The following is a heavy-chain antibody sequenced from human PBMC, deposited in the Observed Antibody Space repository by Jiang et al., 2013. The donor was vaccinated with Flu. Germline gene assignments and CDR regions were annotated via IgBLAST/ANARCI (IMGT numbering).Heavy chain of an antibody. D-gene: IGHD6-6*01. CDR2: IYYSGST. CDR3: ARLSQLGLDY. Sequence: YGPGLVKPSETLSLTCTVSGGSISSSSYYWGWIRQPPGKGLEWIGSIYYSGSTYYNPSLKSRVTISVDTSKNQFSLKLSSVTVADTAVYYCARLSQLGLDYWGQGTLVTVSS. V-gene: IGHV4-39*01. J-gene: IGHJ4*02. CDR1: GGSISSSSYY.